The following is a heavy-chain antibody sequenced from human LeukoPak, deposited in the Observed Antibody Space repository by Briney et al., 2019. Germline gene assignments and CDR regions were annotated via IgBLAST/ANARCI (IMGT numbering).Heavy chain of an antibody. CDR1: GYSISSGYY. V-gene: IGHV4-38-2*02. Sequence: PSETLSLTCTVSGYSISSGYYWGWIRQPPGKGLEWIGSIYHSGSTYYNPSLKSRVTISVDTSKNQFSLKLSSVTAAHTAVYYCARGIAAAGTFHFDYWGQGTLVTVSS. CDR3: ARGIAAAGTFHFDY. D-gene: IGHD6-13*01. CDR2: IYHSGST. J-gene: IGHJ4*02.